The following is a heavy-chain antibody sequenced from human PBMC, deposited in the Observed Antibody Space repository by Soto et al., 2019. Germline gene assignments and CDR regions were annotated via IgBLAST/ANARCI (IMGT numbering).Heavy chain of an antibody. J-gene: IGHJ6*02. V-gene: IGHV1-69*01. CDR1: GGTFSSYA. D-gene: IGHD6-13*01. CDR2: IIPIFGTA. Sequence: QVQLVQSGAEVKKPGSSVKVSCKASGGTFSSYAISWVRQAPGQGLEWMGGIIPIFGTANYAQKFQGRVTITADESTSTAYMELSSLRSEDTAVYYCARSLTGYRSSWGYYYYGMDVWGQGTTVTVSS. CDR3: ARSLTGYRSSWGYYYYGMDV.